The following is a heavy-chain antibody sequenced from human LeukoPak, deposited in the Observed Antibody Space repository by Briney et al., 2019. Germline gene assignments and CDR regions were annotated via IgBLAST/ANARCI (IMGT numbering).Heavy chain of an antibody. V-gene: IGHV1-8*01. CDR1: GYTFTSYD. CDR2: MNPNSGNT. D-gene: IGHD2-21*02. CDR3: ARGPPYCGGDCHFFDY. J-gene: IGHJ4*02. Sequence: ASVKVSCKASGYTFTSYDINWVRQATGQGLEWMGWMNPNSGNTGYAQKFQGRVTMTRNTSISTAYMELSSLRSEDTAVYYCARGPPYCGGDCHFFDYWGQGTPVTVSS.